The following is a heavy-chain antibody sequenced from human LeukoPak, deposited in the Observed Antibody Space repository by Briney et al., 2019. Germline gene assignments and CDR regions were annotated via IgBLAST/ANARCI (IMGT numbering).Heavy chain of an antibody. J-gene: IGHJ4*02. CDR1: GFTFSDYY. D-gene: IGHD3-10*01. V-gene: IGHV3-23*01. Sequence: GGSLRLSCAASGFTFSDYYMSWVRQAPGKGLEWVSAISGSGGSTYYADSVKGRFTISRDNSKNTPYLQMNSLRAEDTAVYYCAKDSASGSYFDYWGQGTLVTVSS. CDR2: ISGSGGST. CDR3: AKDSASGSYFDY.